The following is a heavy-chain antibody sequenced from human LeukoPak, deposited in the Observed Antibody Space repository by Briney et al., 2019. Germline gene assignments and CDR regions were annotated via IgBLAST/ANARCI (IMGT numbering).Heavy chain of an antibody. CDR3: VKEGGHSKHFDY. D-gene: IGHD4-11*01. CDR2: ISGSGGST. J-gene: IGHJ4*02. V-gene: IGHV3-23*01. CDR1: GFTFSSYG. Sequence: GGSLRLSCAASGFTFSSYGMSWVRQAPGKGLEWVSAISGSGGSTYYADSVKGRFTISRDDSKSTLYLQMNSLRVEDTASYYCVKEGGHSKHFDYWGQGTLVTVSS.